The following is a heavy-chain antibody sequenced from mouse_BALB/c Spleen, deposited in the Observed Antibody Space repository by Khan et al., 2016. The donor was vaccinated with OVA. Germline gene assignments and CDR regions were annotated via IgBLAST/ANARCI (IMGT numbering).Heavy chain of an antibody. CDR1: GFNIRHYN. CDR3: TTGWGYAMDY. Sequence: VQLKQSGADLVRSGASVKLSCIASGFNIRHYNLHWVKQRPEQGLEWIGWIDPDNGDTEYDPKFQGKATMTADTSSNTAYLQLSSLTSEDTAVYYCTTGWGYAMDYWGQGTSVTVSS. V-gene: IGHV14-4*02. D-gene: IGHD4-1*01. CDR2: IDPDNGDT. J-gene: IGHJ4*01.